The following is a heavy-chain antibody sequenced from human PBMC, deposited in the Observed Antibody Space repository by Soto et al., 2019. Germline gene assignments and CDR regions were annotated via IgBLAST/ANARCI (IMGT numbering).Heavy chain of an antibody. CDR3: ARDHQNLRFLEWSPGWFDH. Sequence: QVQLVQSGAEEKKPGASVKVSCKASGYTFTSYAMHWVRQAPGQRLEWMGWINAGNGNTNYSQKFQGRVTITRDTSASTAYMELSSLRSEDTAVYYCARDHQNLRFLEWSPGWFDHWGKGTLVTVSS. J-gene: IGHJ5*02. CDR2: INAGNGNT. CDR1: GYTFTSYA. D-gene: IGHD3-3*01. V-gene: IGHV1-3*05.